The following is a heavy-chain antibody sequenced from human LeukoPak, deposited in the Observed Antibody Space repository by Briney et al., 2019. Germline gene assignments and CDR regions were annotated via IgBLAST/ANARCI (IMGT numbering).Heavy chain of an antibody. V-gene: IGHV3-9*03. Sequence: SLRLSCAASGFTFDDYAMHWVRQAPGKGLEWVSGISWNSGSIGYADSVKGRFTISRDNAKNSLYPQMNSLRAEDMALYYCAKGGVVVVAATYFDYWGQGTLVTVSS. J-gene: IGHJ4*02. D-gene: IGHD2-15*01. CDR1: GFTFDDYA. CDR3: AKGGVVVVAATYFDY. CDR2: ISWNSGSI.